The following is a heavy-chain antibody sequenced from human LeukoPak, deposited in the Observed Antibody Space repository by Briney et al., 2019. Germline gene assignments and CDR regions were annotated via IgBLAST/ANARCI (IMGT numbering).Heavy chain of an antibody. CDR3: AKGRGYSYGYKYYFDY. V-gene: IGHV3-23*01. CDR2: ISGSGGST. J-gene: IGHJ4*02. Sequence: PGGSLRLSCAASGFTFSSYAMRWVRQAPGKGLEWVSAISGSGGSTYYADSVKGRFTISRDNSKNTLYLQMNSLRAEDTAVYYCAKGRGYSYGYKYYFDYWGQGTLVTVSS. D-gene: IGHD5-18*01. CDR1: GFTFSSYA.